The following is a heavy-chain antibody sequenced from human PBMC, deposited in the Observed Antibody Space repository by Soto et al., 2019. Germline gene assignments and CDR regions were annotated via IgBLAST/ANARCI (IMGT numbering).Heavy chain of an antibody. CDR1: GFTFSTYT. CDR2: SNGPGFYV. V-gene: IGHV3-21*03. J-gene: IGHJ4*02. CDR3: VRAGSKVGTNPAFDY. Sequence: VGYLRLSCASSGFTFSTYTMNWVRQAPGNDLELFSSSNGPGFYVYYAESMRRRCCISRYNAKNSRYQQMDRLRAEDTALSYCVRAGSKVGTNPAFDYWGRGALVTVSS. D-gene: IGHD1-26*01.